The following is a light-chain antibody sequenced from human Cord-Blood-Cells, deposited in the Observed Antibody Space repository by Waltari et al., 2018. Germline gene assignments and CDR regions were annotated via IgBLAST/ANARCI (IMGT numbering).Light chain of an antibody. CDR1: QSISSY. CDR3: QQSYSTT. V-gene: IGKV1-39*01. CDR2: AAS. Sequence: DIQMTQSPSSLSASVGDRVTITCRASQSISSYLNWYQQKPGKAPKLLIYAASSLQSGVPSRFSCSGSGTDFTLTISSLQPEDFATYYCQQSYSTTFGQGTKVEIK. J-gene: IGKJ1*01.